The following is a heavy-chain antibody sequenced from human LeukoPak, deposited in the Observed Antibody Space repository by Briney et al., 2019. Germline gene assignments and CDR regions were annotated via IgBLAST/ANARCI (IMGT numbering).Heavy chain of an antibody. CDR3: ARSLGMGATLDY. CDR1: GFTFSNYA. D-gene: IGHD1-26*01. Sequence: GGSLRLSCAASGFTFSNYAMHWVRQAPGQRLEWMGWINAGNGNTRYSQEFKGRVTITRDTSASTVCMELSSLRSEDMAVYFCARSLGMGATLDYWGRGTLVTVSS. V-gene: IGHV1-3*03. J-gene: IGHJ4*02. CDR2: INAGNGNT.